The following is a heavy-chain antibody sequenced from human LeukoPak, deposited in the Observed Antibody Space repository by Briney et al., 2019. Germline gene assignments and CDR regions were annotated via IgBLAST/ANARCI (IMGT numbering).Heavy chain of an antibody. CDR1: GFTFSSYW. V-gene: IGHV3-7*01. CDR2: IKQDGSEE. Sequence: GGSLRLSCATSGFTFSSYWMNWVRQAPGKGLEWVANIKQDGSEEYYVDSVKGRFTISRDNAKNSLYLQMNSLRAEDTAVYYCARGTTVSSSLLYWGQGTLVTVSS. J-gene: IGHJ4*02. D-gene: IGHD6-6*01. CDR3: ARGTTVSSSLLY.